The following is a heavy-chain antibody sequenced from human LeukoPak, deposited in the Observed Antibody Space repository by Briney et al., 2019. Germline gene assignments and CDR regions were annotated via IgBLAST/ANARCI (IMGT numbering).Heavy chain of an antibody. CDR1: GFTFSSYS. CDR3: ARDFGQLWPNYYYYGMDV. V-gene: IGHV3-48*02. J-gene: IGHJ6*02. CDR2: ISSSSSTI. D-gene: IGHD5-18*01. Sequence: SGGSLRLSCAASGFTFSSYSMNWVRQAPGKGLEWVSYISSSSSTIYYADSVKGRFTISRDNAKNSLYLQMNSLRDEDTAVYYCARDFGQLWPNYYYYGMDVWGQGTTVTVSS.